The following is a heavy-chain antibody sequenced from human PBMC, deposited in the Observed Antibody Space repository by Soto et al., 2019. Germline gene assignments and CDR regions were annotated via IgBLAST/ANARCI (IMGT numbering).Heavy chain of an antibody. D-gene: IGHD3-3*01. J-gene: IGHJ4*02. CDR2: INPSGDST. V-gene: IGHV1-46*04. CDR3: AKNRGSGYYRPFDY. CDR1: GYTFTSRY. Sequence: ASVKVSCKASGYTFTSRYMHWVRQAPGQGLEWMGIINPSGDSTFYADSVKGRFTISRDNSKNTLYLQMNSLRAEDTAVYYCAKNRGSGYYRPFDYWGQGALVTVS.